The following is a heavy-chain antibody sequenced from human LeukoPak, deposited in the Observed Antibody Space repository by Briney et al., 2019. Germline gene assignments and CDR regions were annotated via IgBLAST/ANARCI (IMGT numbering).Heavy chain of an antibody. CDR3: ARVGDRYMDV. Sequence: SETLSLTCAVYGGSFSGYYWSWIRQPPGKGLEWIGEINHSGSTNYNPSLNSRVTISVDTSKNQFSLKLSSVTAADTAVYYCARVGDRYMDVWGKGTTVTVSS. V-gene: IGHV4-34*01. D-gene: IGHD3-16*01. CDR1: GGSFSGYY. CDR2: INHSGST. J-gene: IGHJ6*03.